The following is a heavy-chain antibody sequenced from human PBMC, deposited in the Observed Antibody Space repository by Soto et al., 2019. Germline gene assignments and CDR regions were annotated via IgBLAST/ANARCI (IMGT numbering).Heavy chain of an antibody. CDR3: ARDRTVNNHYYYYYGMDV. J-gene: IGHJ6*02. Sequence: GGSLRLSCAASGFTFSSYSMNWVRQAPGKGLEWVSYISSSSSTIYYADSVKGRFTISRDNAKNSLYLQMNSLRDEDTAVYYCARDRTVNNHYYYYYGMDVWGQGTTVTVSS. V-gene: IGHV3-48*02. CDR2: ISSSSSTI. CDR1: GFTFSSYS. D-gene: IGHD4-4*01.